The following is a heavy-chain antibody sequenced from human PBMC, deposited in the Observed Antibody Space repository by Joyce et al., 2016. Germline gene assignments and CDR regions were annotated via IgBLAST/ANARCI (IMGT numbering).Heavy chain of an antibody. J-gene: IGHJ6*03. CDR2: IFHDGTT. V-gene: IGHV4-59*01. CDR3: ARQYRDYYYMDV. D-gene: IGHD2/OR15-2a*01. Sequence: QVLLQESGPGLVNPSETLSLTCTVPRSYMDRYYWNWIRQSPGKGLEWIGYIFHDGTTNFNPSIKSRVTMSVDTSKSQFSLRMTSVTAADTAVYFCARQYRDYYYMDVWGKGASVTVSS. CDR1: RSYMDRYY.